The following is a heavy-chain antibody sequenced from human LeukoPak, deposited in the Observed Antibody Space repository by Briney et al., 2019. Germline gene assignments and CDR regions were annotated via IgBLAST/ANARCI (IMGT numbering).Heavy chain of an antibody. J-gene: IGHJ4*02. CDR1: GGSFSGYY. CDR2: INHSGST. V-gene: IGHV4-34*01. Sequence: SETLSLTCAVYGGSFSGYYWSWIRQPPGKGLEWIGEINHSGSTNYNPSLKSRVTISVDTSKNQFSLKLSSVTAADTAVYYCARGLRYGCSTSCPDASYYFDYWGQETLVTVSS. D-gene: IGHD2-2*01. CDR3: ARGLRYGCSTSCPDASYYFDY.